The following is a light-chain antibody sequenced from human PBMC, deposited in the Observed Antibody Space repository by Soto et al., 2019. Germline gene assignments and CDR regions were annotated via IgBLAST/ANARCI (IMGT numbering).Light chain of an antibody. CDR1: QSSSSPY. V-gene: IGKV3-20*01. J-gene: IGKJ2*01. CDR3: QHFGNSQFT. CDR2: STS. Sequence: IVLTQSPATLSLSPGQVATLSSRASQSSSSPYLARYQQISDQAPRLLIYSTSTRATGVPDRFSGSGSGTVFTVTIRRLEPGDFAVYYCQHFGNSQFTFGQGTKLEI.